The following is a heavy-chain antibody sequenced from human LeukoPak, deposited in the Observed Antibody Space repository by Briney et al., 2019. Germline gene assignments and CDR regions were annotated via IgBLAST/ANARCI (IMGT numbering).Heavy chain of an antibody. Sequence: PGWALRLSCAASGFTFSSYGMHWVRQAPGKGREWVAVIWYDGSNKYYADSVKGRFTISRDNSKNTLYMQMNSLRAEDTAVYYCARSYYYGSGSYYQGYWGQGTLVTVSS. CDR1: GFTFSSYG. D-gene: IGHD3-10*01. J-gene: IGHJ4*02. V-gene: IGHV3-33*01. CDR2: IWYDGSNK. CDR3: ARSYYYGSGSYYQGY.